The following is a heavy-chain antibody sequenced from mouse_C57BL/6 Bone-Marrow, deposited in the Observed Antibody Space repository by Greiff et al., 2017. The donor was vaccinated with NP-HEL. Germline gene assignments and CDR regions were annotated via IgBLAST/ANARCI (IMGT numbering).Heavy chain of an antibody. V-gene: IGHV1-82*01. CDR2: IYPGDGDT. CDR1: GYAFSSSW. J-gene: IGHJ2*01. D-gene: IGHD2-1*01. Sequence: QVQLKQSGPELVKPGASVKISCKASGYAFSSSWMNWVKQRPGKGLEWIGRIYPGDGDTNYNGKFKGKATLTADKSSSTAYMQLSSLTSEDSAVYFCARGRVYGNYVEPFDYWGQGTTLTVSS. CDR3: ARGRVYGNYVEPFDY.